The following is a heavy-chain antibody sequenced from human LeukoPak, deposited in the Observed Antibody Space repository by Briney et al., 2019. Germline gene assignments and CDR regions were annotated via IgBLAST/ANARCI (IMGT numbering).Heavy chain of an antibody. V-gene: IGHV4-38-2*01. CDR1: GYSISSGYY. Sequence: SETLSLTCAVSGYSISSGYYWGWIRQPPGKGLEWIGSIYHSGSTYYNPSLKSRVTISVDTSKNQFSLKLSSVTAADTAVYYCARNDILTGYWFDPWGQGTLVTASS. D-gene: IGHD3-9*01. CDR3: ARNDILTGYWFDP. J-gene: IGHJ5*02. CDR2: IYHSGST.